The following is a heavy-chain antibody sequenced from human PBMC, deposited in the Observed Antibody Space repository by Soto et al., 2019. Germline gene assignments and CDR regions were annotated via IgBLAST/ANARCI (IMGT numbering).Heavy chain of an antibody. CDR1: GFTFSSYA. D-gene: IGHD6-19*01. J-gene: IGHJ4*02. CDR2: ISGSGDST. Sequence: EVQLLESGGGLVQPGGSLRLSCAASGFTFSSYAMNWVRQAPGKGLEWVSVISGSGDSTYYAASVKGRFSISRDNSKKTLYLQMNSLRAEDTAVYYCARRSSGWYFDYWGQGTLVTVSS. CDR3: ARRSSGWYFDY. V-gene: IGHV3-23*01.